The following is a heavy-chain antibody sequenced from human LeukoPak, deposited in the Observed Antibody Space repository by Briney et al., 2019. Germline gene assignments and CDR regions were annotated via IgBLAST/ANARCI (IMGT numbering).Heavy chain of an antibody. J-gene: IGHJ6*02. CDR3: ARGGRTTWHGMDV. CDR2: IWYDGSNK. V-gene: IGHV3-33*01. D-gene: IGHD4-17*01. Sequence: GGSLRLSCEASGFTFSTYGMHWVRQAPGQGLEWVAVIWYDGSNKNYADSVKGRFTISRDNSKNTLYLQMNSLRAEDTAVYYCARGGRTTWHGMDVWGQGTTVTVSS. CDR1: GFTFSTYG.